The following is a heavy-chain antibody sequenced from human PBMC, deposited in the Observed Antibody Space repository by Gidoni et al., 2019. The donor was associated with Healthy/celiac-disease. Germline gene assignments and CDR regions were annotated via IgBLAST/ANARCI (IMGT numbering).Heavy chain of an antibody. Sequence: QLQLQESGPGLVQPSETLSLPCPVPGGSISSSSYYWGWVRQPPGKGLEWIGSIYYSGSTYYNPSLKSRVTISVDTSKNQFSLKLSSVTAADTAVYYCARRANGMDVWGQGTTVTVSS. CDR3: ARRANGMDV. CDR1: GGSISSSSYY. CDR2: IYYSGST. J-gene: IGHJ6*02. V-gene: IGHV4-39*01.